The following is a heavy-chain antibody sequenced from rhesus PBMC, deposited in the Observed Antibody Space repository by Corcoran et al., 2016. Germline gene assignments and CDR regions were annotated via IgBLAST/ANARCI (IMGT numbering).Heavy chain of an antibody. CDR3: ARGDWSYWYFDL. CDR2: IYRNRETT. CDR1: GGTISSGYYY. D-gene: IGHD3-3*01. Sequence: QVQLQESGPGVVKPSETLSLTCAVSGGTISSGYYYWSWIRQPPGKGLEWIGGIYRNRETTNYNPSLKGRVTISKDTSKNQFSLRVSAVTATDTAVYYCARGDWSYWYFDLWGPGTPITISS. J-gene: IGHJ2*01. V-gene: IGHV4S12*01.